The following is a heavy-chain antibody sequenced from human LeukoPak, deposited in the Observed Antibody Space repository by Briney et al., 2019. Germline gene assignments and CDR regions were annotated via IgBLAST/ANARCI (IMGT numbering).Heavy chain of an antibody. J-gene: IGHJ4*02. CDR2: ISGSGGSI. CDR3: ARVKGSGSYFLVFDY. D-gene: IGHD1-26*01. CDR1: GFTFSSYA. Sequence: EGSLRLSCAASGFTFSSYAMNWVRQAPGKGLEWVSAISGSGGSIYYADSVKGRFTISRDNSKNTVYLQLNSLRAEDTAVYHCARVKGSGSYFLVFDYWGQGTLATVSS. V-gene: IGHV3-23*01.